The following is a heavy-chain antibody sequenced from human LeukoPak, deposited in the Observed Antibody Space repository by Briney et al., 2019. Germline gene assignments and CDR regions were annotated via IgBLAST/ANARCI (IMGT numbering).Heavy chain of an antibody. CDR2: TNPSGSST. CDR3: ARRGFDF. CDR1: GYTFTNYY. J-gene: IGHJ4*02. V-gene: IGHV1-46*01. Sequence: ASVKVSCKASGYTFTNYYMHWVRQAPGQGLEWMGITNPSGSSTTYSQKFQGRVTMTRETSTSTVYMELSSLRSEDTAVYFCARRGFDFWGQGTLVAVSS. D-gene: IGHD3-10*01.